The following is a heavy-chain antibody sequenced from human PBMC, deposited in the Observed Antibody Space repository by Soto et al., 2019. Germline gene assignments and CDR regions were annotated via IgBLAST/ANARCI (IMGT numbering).Heavy chain of an antibody. D-gene: IGHD6-13*01. CDR1: GYTFSGHY. CDR3: ARGLYSSPAYFFDS. CDR2: INPKSGGT. J-gene: IGHJ4*02. Sequence: QVQLVQSGAEVRKPGASVKVSCNVPGYTFSGHYLHWVRQAPGQGLEWMGWINPKSGGTNYAQKFQDRVTMTADTSVSAASIELTSLRYDDTAVFYCARGLYSSPAYFFDSWGQGTLVTVSS. V-gene: IGHV1-2*02.